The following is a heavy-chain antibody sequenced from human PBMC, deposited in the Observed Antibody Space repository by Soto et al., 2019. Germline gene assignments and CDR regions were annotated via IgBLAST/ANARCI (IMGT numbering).Heavy chain of an antibody. J-gene: IGHJ5*02. CDR3: ARAGYRYCSGGSCPFDP. CDR1: GYTFTGYY. V-gene: IGHV1-2*04. CDR2: INPNSGGT. Sequence: GTSVKVSCKASGYTFTGYYMHWVRQAPGQGLEWMGWINPNSGGTNYAQKFQGWVTMTRDTSISTAYMELSRLRSDDTAVYYCARAGYRYCSGGSCPFDPWGQGTLVTVSS. D-gene: IGHD2-15*01.